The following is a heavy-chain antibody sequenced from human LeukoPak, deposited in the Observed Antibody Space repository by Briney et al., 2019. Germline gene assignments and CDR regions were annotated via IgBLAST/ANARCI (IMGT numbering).Heavy chain of an antibody. J-gene: IGHJ4*02. V-gene: IGHV3-23*01. D-gene: IGHD5-24*01. CDR1: GFTFSSYA. CDR2: ISGSGGST. CDR3: AKIGRDGYNSYFDY. Sequence: PGGSLRLSCAASGFTFSSYAMSWVRQAPGKGLEWVSAISGSGGSTYYADSVKGRFTISRDNSKNTLYLQMNSLRAEHTAVYYCAKIGRDGYNSYFDYWGQGTLVTVSS.